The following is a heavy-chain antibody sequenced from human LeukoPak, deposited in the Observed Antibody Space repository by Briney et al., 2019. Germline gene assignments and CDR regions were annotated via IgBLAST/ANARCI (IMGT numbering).Heavy chain of an antibody. CDR3: ARDEDSAYGSGSYLS. J-gene: IGHJ5*02. Sequence: PSETLSLTCTVSGGSISGYYWSWIRQPPGKALEWIGYLYYSGSTNYNPSLKSRVTISVDTSKNQFSLKLSSVTAADTAVYYCARDEDSAYGSGSYLSWGQGTLVTVSS. CDR2: LYYSGST. D-gene: IGHD3-10*01. V-gene: IGHV4-59*01. CDR1: GGSISGYY.